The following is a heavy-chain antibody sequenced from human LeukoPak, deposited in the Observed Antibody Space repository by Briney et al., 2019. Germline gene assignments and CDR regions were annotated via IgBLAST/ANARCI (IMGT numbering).Heavy chain of an antibody. J-gene: IGHJ4*02. Sequence: PSETLSLTCTVSGGSISSYYWSWIRQPPGKGLEWIGDIYYSGSTNYNPSLKSRVTISVDTSKSQFSLRLSSVTAADTAVYYSARLASGSYGPLTPFDYWGQGTLVTVSP. CDR2: IYYSGST. CDR1: GGSISSYY. V-gene: IGHV4-59*08. CDR3: ARLASGSYGPLTPFDY. D-gene: IGHD1-26*01.